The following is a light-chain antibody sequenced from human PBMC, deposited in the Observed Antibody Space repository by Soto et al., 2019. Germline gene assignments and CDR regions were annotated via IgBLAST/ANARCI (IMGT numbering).Light chain of an antibody. CDR2: DAS. CDR3: QQRNTWPPIT. V-gene: IGKV3-11*01. CDR1: QSVRTY. J-gene: IGKJ1*01. Sequence: EIVMTQSPATLSVSPGERATLSCRSSQSVRTYLAWYQVKPGQATRLLIYDASRRASGVPARFSGSGSGTDFTLTISSLEPEDFALYYCQQRNTWPPITFGQGTKVDIK.